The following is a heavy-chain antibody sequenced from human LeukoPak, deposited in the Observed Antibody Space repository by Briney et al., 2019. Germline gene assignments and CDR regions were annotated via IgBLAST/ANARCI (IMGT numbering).Heavy chain of an antibody. CDR2: FYHSGIS. CDR1: GGSISSGGYY. J-gene: IGHJ4*02. Sequence: SETLSLTCTVSGGSISSGGYYWNWIRQPPGKGLEWIGYFYHSGISYYNPSLKSRVTISVDTSKNQFSLKLSSVTAADTAVYYCARGDYYGSGSRYFDYWGQGTLVTVSS. V-gene: IGHV4-30-2*01. CDR3: ARGDYYGSGSRYFDY. D-gene: IGHD3-10*01.